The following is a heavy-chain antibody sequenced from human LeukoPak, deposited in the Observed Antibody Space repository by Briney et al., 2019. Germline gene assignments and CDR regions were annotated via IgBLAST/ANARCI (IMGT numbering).Heavy chain of an antibody. D-gene: IGHD3-9*01. CDR1: GVSINDYY. Sequence: PSETLSLTRLVFGVSINDYYWSWLRQPPAKGLAGIGEISHTEGTRYNPSLESRVTISVGTSENQLSLTLIFVTAADTAVYYCARVRCGHSGSVCYNHWGLGTLVTVSS. V-gene: IGHV4-34*01. CDR2: ISHTEGT. CDR3: ARVRCGHSGSVCYNH. J-gene: IGHJ4*02.